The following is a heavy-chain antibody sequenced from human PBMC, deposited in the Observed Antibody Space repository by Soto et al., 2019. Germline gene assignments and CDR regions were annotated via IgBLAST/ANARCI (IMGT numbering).Heavy chain of an antibody. V-gene: IGHV3-7*03. CDR1: GFTFSSYW. CDR2: IKQDGSEK. CDR3: ARWGTVRGVSHYYYYGMDV. J-gene: IGHJ6*02. D-gene: IGHD3-10*01. Sequence: GGSLRLSCAASGFTFSSYWMSWVRQAPGKGLEWVANIKQDGSEKYYVDSVKGRFTISRDNAKNSLYLQMNSPRAEDTAVYYCARWGTVRGVSHYYYYGMDVWGQGTTVTVSS.